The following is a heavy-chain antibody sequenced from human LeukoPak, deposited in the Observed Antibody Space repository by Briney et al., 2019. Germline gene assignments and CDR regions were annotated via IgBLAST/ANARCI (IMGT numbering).Heavy chain of an antibody. D-gene: IGHD6-13*01. CDR1: GFTFSSYG. CDR3: AIGAGLAAAGTFDY. V-gene: IGHV3-30*03. Sequence: GGSLRLSCAASGFTFSSYGMHWVRQAPGKGLEWVAVISYDGSNKYYADSVKGRFTISRDNSKNTLYLQMNSLRAEDTAVYYCAIGAGLAAAGTFDYWGQGTLVTVSP. J-gene: IGHJ4*02. CDR2: ISYDGSNK.